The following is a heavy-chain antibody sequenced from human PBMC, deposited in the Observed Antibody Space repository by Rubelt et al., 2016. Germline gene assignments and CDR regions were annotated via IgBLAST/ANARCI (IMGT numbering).Heavy chain of an antibody. CDR3: AGGGYAYGDYDVDY. V-gene: IGHV3-7*03. CDR2: ITKDGCDK. Sequence: EVQLVQSGGGLVQPGGSLRLSCAAPRFNFDDYWMSCVRLAPWKGLEWVANITKDGCDKNYVDSVKRRFTISRDNAKNSMYLQMISLRADDTAVYYCAGGGYAYGDYDVDYWGQGTLVTVSS. CDR1: RFNFDDYW. J-gene: IGHJ4*02. D-gene: IGHD4-17*01.